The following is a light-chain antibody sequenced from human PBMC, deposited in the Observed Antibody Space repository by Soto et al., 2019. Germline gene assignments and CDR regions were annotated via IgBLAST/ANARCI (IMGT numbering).Light chain of an antibody. V-gene: IGKV3-20*01. J-gene: IGKJ4*01. Sequence: EVVMTQSPGTLSLSPGEAATLSCRSSQSVSGNYLAWYQQKPGQSPRLVIYDASSRATGISDRFSGSGSGTDFTLTISRLEPEDAAVYYCQQYDNSMTFGGGTKVDIK. CDR3: QQYDNSMT. CDR1: QSVSGNY. CDR2: DAS.